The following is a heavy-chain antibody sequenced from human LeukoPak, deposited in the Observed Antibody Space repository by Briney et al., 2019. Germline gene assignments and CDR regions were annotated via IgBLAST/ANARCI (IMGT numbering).Heavy chain of an antibody. Sequence: GGSLRLSCAASGFTFSNYWMHWVRQAPGKGLVWVSRINSDGRSTNYADSVKGRFTISRDNAKNTLYLQMNSLRAEDTAVYYCARGADSGYSSDNWGQGTVVSVSS. D-gene: IGHD3-9*01. J-gene: IGHJ4*02. V-gene: IGHV3-74*01. CDR3: ARGADSGYSSDN. CDR2: INSDGRST. CDR1: GFTFSNYW.